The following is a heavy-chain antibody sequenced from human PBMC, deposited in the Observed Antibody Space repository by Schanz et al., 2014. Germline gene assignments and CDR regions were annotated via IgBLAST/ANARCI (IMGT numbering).Heavy chain of an antibody. Sequence: VQLLESGGGLVQPGGSLRLSCAASGFTMITYAMHWVRQAPGKGLEWVAAINQAASVQYYVDSVKGRFTISRDDAKNSHYLQMNSLRVEDTAVFYCVKIGYTHWSLDDWGQGILVTVSS. J-gene: IGHJ4*02. D-gene: IGHD6-13*01. CDR2: INQAASVQ. CDR1: GFTMITYA. CDR3: VKIGYTHWSLDD. V-gene: IGHV3-7*01.